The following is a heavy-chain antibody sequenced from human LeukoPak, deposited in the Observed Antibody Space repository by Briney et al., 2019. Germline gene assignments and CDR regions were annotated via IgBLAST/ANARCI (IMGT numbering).Heavy chain of an antibody. CDR2: MNPNNGNT. V-gene: IGHV1-8*01. Sequence: ASVMVSCKASGYTFTSYDINWVRQATGQGLERMGWMNPNNGNTGYAQKFQGRITMTRDTSMTTAYMELSSLRSEDTAVYYCARGGLVAGPYYFDYWGQGTLVTVSS. J-gene: IGHJ4*02. CDR3: ARGGLVAGPYYFDY. CDR1: GYTFTSYD. D-gene: IGHD6-19*01.